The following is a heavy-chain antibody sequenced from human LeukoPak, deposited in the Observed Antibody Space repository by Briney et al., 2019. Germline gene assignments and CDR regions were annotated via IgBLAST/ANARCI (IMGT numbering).Heavy chain of an antibody. CDR3: ARDGAGGYCSSTSCSPHAFDI. CDR1: GFTASSNY. D-gene: IGHD2-2*01. J-gene: IGHJ3*02. CDR2: IYSGGST. V-gene: IGHV3-53*01. Sequence: GGSLRLSCAASGFTASSNYMSWVRQAPGKGLEWVSVIYSGGSTYYADSVKGRFTISSDNSKNTLYLQMNSLRAEDTAVYYCARDGAGGYCSSTSCSPHAFDIWGQGTMVTVSS.